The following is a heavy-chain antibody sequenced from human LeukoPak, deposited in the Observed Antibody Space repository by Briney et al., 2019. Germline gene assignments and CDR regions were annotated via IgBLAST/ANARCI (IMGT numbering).Heavy chain of an antibody. Sequence: PSETLSLTCTVSGDSMSGSKYFWGWIRQPPGKGLEWIGNIFYSGGAYYNPSLKGRFTVSVDTPNNQFSLKVTSVTAADTALYFCARRGITYSTSFFDKWGQGIMVTVSS. D-gene: IGHD6-13*01. J-gene: IGHJ4*02. CDR3: ARRGITYSTSFFDK. V-gene: IGHV4-39*01. CDR2: IFYSGGA. CDR1: GDSMSGSKYF.